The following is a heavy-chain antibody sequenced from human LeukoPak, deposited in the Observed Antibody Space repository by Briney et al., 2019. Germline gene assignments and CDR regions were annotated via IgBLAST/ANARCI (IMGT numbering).Heavy chain of an antibody. CDR2: ISGSGTTI. V-gene: IGHV3-11*04. D-gene: IGHD3-10*01. CDR1: RFTFSDYY. Sequence: GGPLRLSCAASRFTFSDYYMSWVRQAPGKGLEWVSYISGSGTTIYYADSVRGRFTISRDNAKNSLFLQMNSLRAEDTAIYYCTREDYYYASGYWGQGTLVTVSS. CDR3: TREDYYYASGY. J-gene: IGHJ4*02.